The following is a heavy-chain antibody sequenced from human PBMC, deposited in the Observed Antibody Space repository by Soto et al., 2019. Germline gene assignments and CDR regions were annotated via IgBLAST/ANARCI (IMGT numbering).Heavy chain of an antibody. V-gene: IGHV1-18*01. CDR1: GYTFTSYG. D-gene: IGHD3-3*01. J-gene: IGHJ5*02. CDR3: ASVFSEYYDFWRGYYRRSDCFDP. CDR2: ISAYNGNT. Sequence: ASVKVSCQASGYTFTSYGISWVRQAPGQGLEWMGWISAYNGNTNYAQKLQGRVTMTTDTSTSTAYMELRSLRSDDTAVYYCASVFSEYYDFWRGYYRRSDCFDPWGQGTLVTVSS.